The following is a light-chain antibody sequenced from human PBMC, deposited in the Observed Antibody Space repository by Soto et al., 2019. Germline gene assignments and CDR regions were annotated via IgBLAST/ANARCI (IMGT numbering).Light chain of an antibody. J-gene: IGKJ1*01. V-gene: IGKV1-9*01. CDR2: AAS. Sequence: DIQLTQSPSFLSASVGDRVTITCRASQGISSYLAWYQQKPGKAPKLLIYAASTFQSGVPSRFRGSGSGTEFTLTISSLQPEYFATYYCQHLNSYPRTFGQGTKVEIK. CDR3: QHLNSYPRT. CDR1: QGISSY.